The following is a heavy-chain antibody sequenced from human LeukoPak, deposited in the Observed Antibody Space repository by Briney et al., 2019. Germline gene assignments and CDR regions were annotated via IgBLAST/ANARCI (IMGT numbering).Heavy chain of an antibody. V-gene: IGHV3-23*01. CDR3: AKTAVTMVRGVIITSYYFDY. Sequence: PGGSLRLSCAASGFTFSSYAMSWVRQAPGKGLEWVSAISGSGGSTYYADSVKGRFTISRDNSKNTLYLQMNSLRAEDTAVYYCAKTAVTMVRGVIITSYYFDYWGQGTLVTVSS. J-gene: IGHJ4*02. CDR2: ISGSGGST. CDR1: GFTFSSYA. D-gene: IGHD3-10*01.